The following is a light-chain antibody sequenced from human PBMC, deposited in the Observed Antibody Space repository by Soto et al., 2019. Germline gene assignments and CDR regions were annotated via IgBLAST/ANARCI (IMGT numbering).Light chain of an antibody. CDR1: QSISSW. CDR2: DAS. V-gene: IGKV1-5*01. Sequence: DIPMTQSPSTLSASVGDRVTITCRASQSISSWLAWYQQKQGTAPKLLIYDASSLESGVPSRFSGSGSGTELTITISSLQPDDFATYYCQQYKSYPWTFGQGTKVDIK. CDR3: QQYKSYPWT. J-gene: IGKJ1*01.